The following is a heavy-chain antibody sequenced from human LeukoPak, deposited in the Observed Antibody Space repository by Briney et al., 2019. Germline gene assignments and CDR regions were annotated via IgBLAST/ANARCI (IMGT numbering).Heavy chain of an antibody. Sequence: GRSLRLSCAASGFTFSNYAMHWVRQAPGKGLECMAVISHDGSNKYYADSVKGRFTISRDNSKNTLYLQMNSLRAEDTAVYYCAKVVSTGYDNYFDYWGQGTLVTVSS. CDR3: AKVVSTGYDNYFDY. CDR2: ISHDGSNK. V-gene: IGHV3-30-3*01. J-gene: IGHJ4*02. CDR1: GFTFSNYA. D-gene: IGHD5-12*01.